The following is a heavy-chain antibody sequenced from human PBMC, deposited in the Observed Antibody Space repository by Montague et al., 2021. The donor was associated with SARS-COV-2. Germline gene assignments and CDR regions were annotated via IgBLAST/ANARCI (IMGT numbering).Heavy chain of an antibody. V-gene: IGHV5-51*03. CDR3: ARSGPHDYADYYYGMDV. CDR1: GYSFTSYW. CDR2: XYPGDSDT. Sequence: QSGAEVKKPGESLKISCKGSGYSFTSYWIGWVRQMPGKGLEWMGXXYPGDSDTRYSPSFQGQVTISADKSISTAYLQWSSLKASDTAMYYCARSGPHDYADYYYGMDVWGQGTTVTVSS. D-gene: IGHD4-17*01. J-gene: IGHJ6*02.